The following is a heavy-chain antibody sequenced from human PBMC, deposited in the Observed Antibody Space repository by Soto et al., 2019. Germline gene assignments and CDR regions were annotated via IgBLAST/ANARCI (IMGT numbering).Heavy chain of an antibody. D-gene: IGHD3-10*01. V-gene: IGHV1-18*04. CDR2: ISAYNGNT. CDR3: ARDRRGDSYGSGSPSDD. J-gene: IGHJ4*02. Sequence: ASVKVACTASGYTFTSYGISWVRQAPGQGLEWMGWISAYNGNTNYAQKLQGRVTMTTDTSTSTAYMELRSLRSDDTAVYYCARDRRGDSYGSGSPSDDWGQGTLVTGSS. CDR1: GYTFTSYG.